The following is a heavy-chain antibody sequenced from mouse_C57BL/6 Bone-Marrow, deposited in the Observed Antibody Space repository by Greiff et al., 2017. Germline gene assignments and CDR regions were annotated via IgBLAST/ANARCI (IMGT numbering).Heavy chain of an antibody. V-gene: IGHV1-26*01. Sequence: VQLQQSGPELVKPGASVKISCKASGYTFTDYYMNWVKQSHGKSLEWIGDINPNTGGTLYNQKFKGKATLTVDKSSNTAYMELRSLTSEDSAVYYCASIYYGYYEYWGQGTTLTVSS. D-gene: IGHD2-1*01. CDR3: ASIYYGYYEY. CDR2: INPNTGGT. J-gene: IGHJ2*01. CDR1: GYTFTDYY.